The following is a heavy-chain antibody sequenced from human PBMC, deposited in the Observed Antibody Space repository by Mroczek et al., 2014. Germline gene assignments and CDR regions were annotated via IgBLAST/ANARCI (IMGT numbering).Heavy chain of an antibody. CDR1: GGTFSSYA. D-gene: IGHD5-18*01. V-gene: IGHV1-69*01. Sequence: VQLVESGAEVKKPGSSVKVSCKASGGTFSSYAISWVRQAPGQGLEWMGGIIPIFGTANYAQKFQGRVTITADESTSTAYMELSSLRSEDTAVYYCARGERPDGERRGFSGIQLWLRGDYYYYMDVWGKGTTVTVSS. CDR3: ARGERPDGERRGFSGIQLWLRGDYYYYMDV. J-gene: IGHJ6*03. CDR2: IIPIFGTA.